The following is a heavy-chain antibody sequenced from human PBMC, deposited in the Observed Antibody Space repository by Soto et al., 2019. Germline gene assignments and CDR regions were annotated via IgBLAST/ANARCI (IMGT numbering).Heavy chain of an antibody. V-gene: IGHV3-30*18. D-gene: IGHD3-22*01. CDR2: ISYDGSNK. J-gene: IGHJ4*02. CDR1: GSTFSSYG. CDR3: AKVRITMIVVVIANLDY. Sequence: VGSLRLSCAASGSTFSSYGMHWVRQAPGKGLEWVAVISYDGSNKYYADSVKGRFTISRDNSKNTLYLQMNSLRAEDTAVYYCAKVRITMIVVVIANLDYWGQGTLVTVSS.